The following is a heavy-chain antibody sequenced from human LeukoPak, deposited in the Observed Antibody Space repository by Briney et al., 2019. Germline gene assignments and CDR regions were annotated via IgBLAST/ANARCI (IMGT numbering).Heavy chain of an antibody. J-gene: IGHJ5*02. CDR1: GYTFTGYY. V-gene: IGHV1-2*02. CDR2: INPNSGGT. D-gene: IGHD6-19*01. CDR3: ARDRAAVAGNWFDP. Sequence: VASVKVSCKASGYTFTGYYMHWVRQAPGQGLEWMGWINPNSGGTNYAQKFQGRVTMTRDTSISTAYMELSRLRSDDTAVYYCARDRAAVAGNWFDPWGQGTLVTVSS.